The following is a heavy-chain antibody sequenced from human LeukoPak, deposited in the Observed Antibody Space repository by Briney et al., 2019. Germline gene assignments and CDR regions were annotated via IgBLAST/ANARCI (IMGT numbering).Heavy chain of an antibody. V-gene: IGHV3-15*01. CDR1: GFTFSYYS. J-gene: IGHJ6*02. Sequence: PGGSLRLSCAASGFTFSYYSMNWVRQAPGKGLEWVGRIKRKTDGGTIDYGAAVKGRFTVSRDDSKNTLYLQMDSLKSEDTAVYYCTTYDYGDYYFFYGMDVWGQGTTVTVSS. CDR2: IKRKTDGGTI. CDR3: TTYDYGDYYFFYGMDV. D-gene: IGHD4-17*01.